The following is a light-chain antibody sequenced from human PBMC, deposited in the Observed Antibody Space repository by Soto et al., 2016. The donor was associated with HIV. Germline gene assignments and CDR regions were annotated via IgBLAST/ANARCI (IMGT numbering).Light chain of an antibody. Sequence: SYVLTQPPSVSVAPGKTARITCGGNNIGTRSVHWYQQKAGQAPVLVVYDDSDRPSGIPERFSGSNSGNTVTLTISRVEAGDEADYYCQAWDSSTVVFGTGTKVTV. CDR2: DDS. CDR3: QAWDSSTVV. J-gene: IGLJ1*01. CDR1: NIGTRS. V-gene: IGLV3-21*01.